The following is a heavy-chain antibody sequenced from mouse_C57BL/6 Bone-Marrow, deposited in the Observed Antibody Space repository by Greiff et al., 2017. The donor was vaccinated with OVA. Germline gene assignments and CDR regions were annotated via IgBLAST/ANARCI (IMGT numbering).Heavy chain of an antibody. D-gene: IGHD1-1*01. CDR1: GYAFTNYL. J-gene: IGHJ1*03. CDR2: INPGSGGT. CDR3: ARDVDGSSYCWYFDV. V-gene: IGHV1-54*01. Sequence: QVQLQQSGAELVRPGTSVKVSCKASGYAFTNYLIEWVKQRPGQGLEWIGAINPGSGGTNYTEKFQGKATLTADKSSSTAYLQLSRLTSEDSAVYVCARDVDGSSYCWYFDVWGTGTTVTVSS.